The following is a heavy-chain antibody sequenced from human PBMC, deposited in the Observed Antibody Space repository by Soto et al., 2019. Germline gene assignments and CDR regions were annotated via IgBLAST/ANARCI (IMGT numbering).Heavy chain of an antibody. V-gene: IGHV3-23*01. J-gene: IGHJ5*02. CDR3: AKDPFMTTRLGWFDP. CDR1: GFTFSSYA. Sequence: PGGSLRLSCAASGFTFSSYAMSWVRQAPGKGLEWVSAISGSGGSTYYADSVKGRFTISRDNSKNTLYLQMNSLRAEDTAVYYCAKDPFMTTRLGWFDPWGQGTLVTVSS. CDR2: ISGSGGST.